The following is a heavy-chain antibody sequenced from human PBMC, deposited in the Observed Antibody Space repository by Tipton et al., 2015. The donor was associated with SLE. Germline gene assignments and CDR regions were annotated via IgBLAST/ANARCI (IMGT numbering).Heavy chain of an antibody. CDR2: IWWHGRST. D-gene: IGHD3-22*01. CDR3: ATPTYYYDNAGYSSGAFDI. J-gene: IGHJ3*02. Sequence: SLRLSCAVSGFSLESYGMHWVRQAPGKGLEWVAVIWWHGRSTYYADSVKGRFTVSKDTSGNTVYLQMNSLRAEDTAVYYCATPTYYYDNAGYSSGAFDIWGQGTMVTVSS. V-gene: IGHV3-33*01. CDR1: GFSLESYG.